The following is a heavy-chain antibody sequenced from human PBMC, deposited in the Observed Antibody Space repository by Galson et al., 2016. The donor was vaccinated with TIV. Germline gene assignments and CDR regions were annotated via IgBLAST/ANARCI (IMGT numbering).Heavy chain of an antibody. CDR3: ASETFYYDIRDYAPLGF. D-gene: IGHD3-22*01. J-gene: IGHJ4*02. CDR1: GFIISPYG. CDR2: ISSDGNNK. V-gene: IGHV3-30*03. Sequence: LRLSCAASGFIISPYGLHLVRQAPGKGLEWVAAISSDGNNKDYADSVQCRFTISKDNSKNTLYLQMSSLRPEDTAVYYCASETFYYDIRDYAPLGFWGQGTLVTVSS.